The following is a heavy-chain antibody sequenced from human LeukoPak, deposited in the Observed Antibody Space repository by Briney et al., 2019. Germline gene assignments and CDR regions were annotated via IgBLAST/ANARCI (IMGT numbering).Heavy chain of an antibody. Sequence: PGGSLRLSCAASGFTVSSNYMSWVRQAPGKGLEWVSVIYSGGSTYYADSVKGRFTISRDNSKNTLYLQMNSLRAEDTAVYYCARGSPRSYYDPLGAFDIWGQGTMVTVSS. D-gene: IGHD3-3*01. V-gene: IGHV3-53*01. J-gene: IGHJ3*02. CDR1: GFTVSSNY. CDR3: ARGSPRSYYDPLGAFDI. CDR2: IYSGGST.